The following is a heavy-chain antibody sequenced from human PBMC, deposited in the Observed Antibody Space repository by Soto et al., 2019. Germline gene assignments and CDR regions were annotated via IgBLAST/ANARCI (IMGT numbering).Heavy chain of an antibody. Sequence: ASVKVSCKASGYTFTSYAMHWVRQAPGQRLEWMGWINTNTGNPTYAQGFTGRFVFSLDTSVSTAYLQICSLKAEDTAVYYCARDQGYYDFWSGYPYYYYYYGMDVWGQVTTVTVSS. J-gene: IGHJ6*02. CDR2: INTNTGNP. CDR3: ARDQGYYDFWSGYPYYYYYYGMDV. V-gene: IGHV7-4-1*01. CDR1: GYTFTSYA. D-gene: IGHD3-3*01.